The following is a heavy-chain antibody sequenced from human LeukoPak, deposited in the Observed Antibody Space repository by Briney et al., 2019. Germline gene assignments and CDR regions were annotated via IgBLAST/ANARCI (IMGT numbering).Heavy chain of an antibody. CDR2: FDPEDGET. D-gene: IGHD5-24*01. Sequence: PEASVNVSCKVSGYTLTELSMHWVRQAPGKGLEWMGGFDPEDGETIYAQKFQGRVTMTEDTSTDTAYMELRSLRSEDTAVYYCVARWLQFAGWGQGTLVTVSS. CDR1: GYTLTELS. V-gene: IGHV1-24*01. J-gene: IGHJ4*02. CDR3: VARWLQFAG.